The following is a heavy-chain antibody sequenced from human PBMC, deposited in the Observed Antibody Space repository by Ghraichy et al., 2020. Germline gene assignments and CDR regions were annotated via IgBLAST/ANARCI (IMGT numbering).Heavy chain of an antibody. D-gene: IGHD6-19*01. J-gene: IGHJ3*02. CDR3: ASHIAVAGIRDDAFDI. CDR2: IYYSGST. CDR1: GGSISSSSYY. Sequence: SETLSLTCTVSGGSISSSSYYWGWIRQPPGKGLEWIGSIYYSGSTYYNPSLKSRVTISVDTSKNQFSLKLSSVTAADTAVYYCASHIAVAGIRDDAFDIWGQGTMVTVSS. V-gene: IGHV4-39*01.